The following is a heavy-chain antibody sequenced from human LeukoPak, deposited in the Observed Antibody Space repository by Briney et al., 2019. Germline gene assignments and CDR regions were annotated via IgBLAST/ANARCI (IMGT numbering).Heavy chain of an antibody. V-gene: IGHV1-46*01. CDR2: INPSGGST. Sequence: ASVKVSCKASGYTFTSYGISWVRQAPGQGLEWMGIINPSGGSTSYAQKFQGRVTMTRDTSTSTVYMELSSLRSEDTAVYYCARMGHCSGGSCVQPSRSLDPWGQGTLVTVSS. J-gene: IGHJ5*02. CDR1: GYTFTSYG. D-gene: IGHD2-15*01. CDR3: ARMGHCSGGSCVQPSRSLDP.